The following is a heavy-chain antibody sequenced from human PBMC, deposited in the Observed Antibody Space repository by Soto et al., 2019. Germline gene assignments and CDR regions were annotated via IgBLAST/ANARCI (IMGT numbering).Heavy chain of an antibody. V-gene: IGHV4-31*03. CDR3: ARVGGYRLDY. D-gene: IGHD3-16*02. CDR2: IYSSGST. CDR1: GGSISSGGYY. Sequence: KTSETLSLTCTVSGGSISSGGYYWSWIRQHPGKGLEWIGYIYSSGSTNYNPSLKSRVSISVDTSKNQFSLNLSSVTAADTAVYYCARVGGYRLDYWGQGTLVTVSS. J-gene: IGHJ4*02.